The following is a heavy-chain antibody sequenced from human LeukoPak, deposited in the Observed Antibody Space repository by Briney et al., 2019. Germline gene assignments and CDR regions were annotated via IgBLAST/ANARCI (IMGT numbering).Heavy chain of an antibody. CDR3: ARDLSSDWFPYYFDY. V-gene: IGHV4-39*07. CDR2: IFYSGNT. D-gene: IGHD3-9*01. CDR1: SGSVSNSHYY. Sequence: SETLSLTCTVSSGSVSNSHYYWAWVRQPPGKGLEWLGSIFYSGNTHYNPSLKSPVTISIDTSKNQFSPKVSSVTAADTAIYYCARDLSSDWFPYYFDYWGQGILVTVSS. J-gene: IGHJ4*02.